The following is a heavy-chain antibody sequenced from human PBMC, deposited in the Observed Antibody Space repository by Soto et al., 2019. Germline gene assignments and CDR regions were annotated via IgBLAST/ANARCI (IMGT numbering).Heavy chain of an antibody. Sequence: SETLSLTCAVYGGSFSGYYWSWIRQPPGKGLEWIGEINHSGSTNYNPSLKSRDGISVNTCENQFYLKLRSMTAADTEVYYCARGRCSECDILAGDAFDIWGQGTMVTVSS. CDR3: ARGRCSECDILAGDAFDI. J-gene: IGHJ3*02. D-gene: IGHD3-9*01. V-gene: IGHV4-34*01. CDR1: GGSFSGYY. CDR2: INHSGST.